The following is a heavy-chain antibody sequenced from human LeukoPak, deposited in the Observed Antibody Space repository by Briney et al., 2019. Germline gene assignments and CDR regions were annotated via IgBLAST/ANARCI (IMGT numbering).Heavy chain of an antibody. V-gene: IGHV3-23*01. D-gene: IGHD3-16*02. CDR2: ISGSGGST. Sequence: GSLRLSCAGSGFTFSSYCMSWVRQAPGKGLEWVSAISGSGGSTYYADSVKGRFTISRDNSKNTLYLQMNSLRAEDTAVYYCAKEGGYGELSSYFDYWGQGTLVTVSS. CDR3: AKEGGYGELSSYFDY. CDR1: GFTFSSYC. J-gene: IGHJ4*02.